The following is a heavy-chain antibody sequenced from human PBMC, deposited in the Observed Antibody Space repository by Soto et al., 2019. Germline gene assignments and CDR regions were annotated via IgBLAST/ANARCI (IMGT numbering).Heavy chain of an antibody. D-gene: IGHD6-13*01. CDR2: IIPVFGTP. CDR3: ARGGALSTSWYWGDGLDS. V-gene: IGHV1-69*06. CDR1: GYSFSSHA. Sequence: QVQLEQSGSEVKKSGSSVKVSCKASGYSFSSHAITWVRQAPGQGLEWMGGIIPVFGTPSYAQKFQGRVTISADKSTNTSSLGLRSLRSEDTAVYYCARGGALSTSWYWGDGLDSWGQGTQVTVSS. J-gene: IGHJ4*02.